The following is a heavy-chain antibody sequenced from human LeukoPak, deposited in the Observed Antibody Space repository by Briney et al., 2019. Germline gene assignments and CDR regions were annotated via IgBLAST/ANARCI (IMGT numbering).Heavy chain of an antibody. CDR2: IIPIFGTA. Sequence: SVKVSCKASGGTFSCYAISWVRQAPGQGLEWMGGIIPIFGTANYAQKFQGRVTITADESTNTAYMELSSLRSEDTAVYHCASRSSGWYEGLDYWGQGTLVTVSS. CDR1: GGTFSCYA. J-gene: IGHJ4*02. D-gene: IGHD6-19*01. CDR3: ASRSSGWYEGLDY. V-gene: IGHV1-69*13.